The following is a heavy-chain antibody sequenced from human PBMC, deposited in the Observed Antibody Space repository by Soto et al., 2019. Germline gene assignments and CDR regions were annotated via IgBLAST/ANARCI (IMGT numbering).Heavy chain of an antibody. V-gene: IGHV3-23*01. CDR2: ISGSGGST. CDR3: AKDQGSSWYEIDY. Sequence: EVQLLESGGGLVQPGGSLRLSCAASGFTFSNYAVTWVRQAPGKGLEWVSTISGSGGSTYYADSVKGRFTISRDNSKNTLYQQMNSRRAEDTAVYYCAKDQGSSWYEIDYWGQRTLVTVSS. D-gene: IGHD6-13*01. J-gene: IGHJ4*02. CDR1: GFTFSNYA.